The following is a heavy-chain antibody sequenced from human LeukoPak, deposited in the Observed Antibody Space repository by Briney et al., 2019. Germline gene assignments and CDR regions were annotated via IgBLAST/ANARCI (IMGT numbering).Heavy chain of an antibody. V-gene: IGHV3-23*01. D-gene: IGHD6-19*01. J-gene: IGHJ4*02. CDR2: ISGSGGST. CDR1: GFTFSSYA. CDR3: AKVRIAVVEPADFDY. Sequence: GGSLRLSCAASGFTFSSYAMSWVRQAPGKGLEWVSAISGSGGSTYYADSAKGRFTISRDNSKNTLYLQMNSLRAEDTAVYYCAKVRIAVVEPADFDYWGQGTLVTVSS.